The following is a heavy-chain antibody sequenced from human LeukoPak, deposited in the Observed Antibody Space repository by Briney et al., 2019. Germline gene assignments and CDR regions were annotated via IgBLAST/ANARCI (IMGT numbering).Heavy chain of an antibody. V-gene: IGHV3-30*18. D-gene: IGHD1-26*01. CDR2: NSYDGSNN. CDR1: GFTFSSFG. Sequence: PGRSLRLSCAASGFTFSSFGMHWVRQAPGKGLEWVAHNSYDGSNNYYADSVKGRFTISRDNSKNTLYLQMNSLRAEDTSVYYCAKRAVATNYFDYWGQGTLVTVSS. CDR3: AKRAVATNYFDY. J-gene: IGHJ4*02.